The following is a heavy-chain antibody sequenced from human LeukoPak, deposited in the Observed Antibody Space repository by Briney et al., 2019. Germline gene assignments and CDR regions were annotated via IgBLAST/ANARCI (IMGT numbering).Heavy chain of an antibody. J-gene: IGHJ3*02. D-gene: IGHD3-3*01. CDR3: ARMLIGEGSGYHDAFDI. V-gene: IGHV3-9*01. Sequence: GGSLRLSCAASGFTFDDYAMHWVRQAPGKGLEWVSGISWNSGSIGYADSVKGRFTISRDNAKNSLYLQMNSLRAEDTAVYYCARMLIGEGSGYHDAFDIWGQGTMVTVSS. CDR1: GFTFDDYA. CDR2: ISWNSGSI.